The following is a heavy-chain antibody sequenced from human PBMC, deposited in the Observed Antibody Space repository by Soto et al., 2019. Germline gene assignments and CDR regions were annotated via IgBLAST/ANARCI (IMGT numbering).Heavy chain of an antibody. V-gene: IGHV1-69*01. J-gene: IGHJ6*01. CDR3: ALWGFRDGNNSKYNYSGMDV. CDR1: GGTFNRYT. D-gene: IGHD1-1*01. CDR2: IIPIFGTA. Sequence: VQLVQSGAEVKKPGSSVKLSCKASGGTFNRYTISWVRQAPGQGLEWMGGIIPIFGTADYAQEFQGRVAIIADESTSAAYMEQRSPRSEDTAADYSALWGFRDGNNSKYNYSGMDVWGQGTTVAVSS.